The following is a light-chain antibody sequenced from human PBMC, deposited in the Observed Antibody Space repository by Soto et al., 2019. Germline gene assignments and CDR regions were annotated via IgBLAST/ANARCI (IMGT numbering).Light chain of an antibody. Sequence: EIVMTQSPATLSVSPGERATLSCRASQSVSSNLAWYQQKPGQAPRLLIYGASTRATGSPARFSGSGSGTEFTLTLSSLQSEDFAVYYCQQYNNWPLTLGGGTKVEIK. V-gene: IGKV3-15*01. CDR2: GAS. CDR3: QQYNNWPLT. CDR1: QSVSSN. J-gene: IGKJ4*01.